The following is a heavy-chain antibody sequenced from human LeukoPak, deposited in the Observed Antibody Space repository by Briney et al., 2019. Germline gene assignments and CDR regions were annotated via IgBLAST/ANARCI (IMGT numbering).Heavy chain of an antibody. J-gene: IGHJ4*02. D-gene: IGHD6-6*01. V-gene: IGHV4-34*01. CDR3: ARGLSSIAARPVDY. Sequence: SETLSLTCAVYGGSFSGYYWSWIRQPPGKGLEWIGEINHSGSTNYNPSLKSRVTISVDTSKNQLSLKLSSVTAADTAVYYCARGLSSIAARPVDYWGQGTLVTVSS. CDR2: INHSGST. CDR1: GGSFSGYY.